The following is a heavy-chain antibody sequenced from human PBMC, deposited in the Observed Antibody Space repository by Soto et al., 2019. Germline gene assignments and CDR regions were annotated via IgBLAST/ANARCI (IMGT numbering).Heavy chain of an antibody. J-gene: IGHJ4*02. CDR2: ISYSGST. D-gene: IGHD3-10*01. Sequence: SETLSLTCTVSGGSISSYYWSWIRQPPGKGLEWIGYISYSGSTNYNPSLESRVTIPVDTSKNQFSVKLSSVTAADTAVYYCARVKLAENAGKNFDTGGLEPLLTVSS. CDR3: ARVKLAENAGKNFDT. V-gene: IGHV4-59*01. CDR1: GGSISSYY.